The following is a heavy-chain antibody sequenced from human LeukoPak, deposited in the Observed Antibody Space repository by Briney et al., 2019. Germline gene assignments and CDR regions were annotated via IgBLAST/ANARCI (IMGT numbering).Heavy chain of an antibody. CDR1: GYSFTTYW. J-gene: IGHJ4*02. CDR2: IYPGDSDT. CDR3: ARGPKTGYSSGYLDY. V-gene: IGHV5-51*01. D-gene: IGHD6-19*01. Sequence: GESLKISCKGSGYSFTTYWIAWVRQMPGKGLEWMGTIYPGDSDTRYSPSFQGQVTISADKSITTAYLQWSSLKASDTAMYYCARGPKTGYSSGYLDYWGQGTLVTVSS.